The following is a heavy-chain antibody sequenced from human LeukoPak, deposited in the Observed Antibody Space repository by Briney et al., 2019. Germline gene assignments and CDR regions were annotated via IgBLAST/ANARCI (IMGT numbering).Heavy chain of an antibody. CDR3: ARRTYSSSSSIFDY. Sequence: GASVNVSCKASGYTFTGYYMHWVGQAPGQGLEGMGWINPNSGGTNYAQKFQGRVTMTRDTYISTAYMELRSLRSDDTAVYYCARRTYSSSSSIFDYWGEGNLGTVSS. CDR1: GYTFTGYY. V-gene: IGHV1-2*02. J-gene: IGHJ4*02. D-gene: IGHD6-6*01. CDR2: INPNSGGT.